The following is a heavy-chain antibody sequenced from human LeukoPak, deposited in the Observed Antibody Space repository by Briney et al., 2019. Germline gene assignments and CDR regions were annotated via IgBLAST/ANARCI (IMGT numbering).Heavy chain of an antibody. Sequence: GGSLRLSCAVSGFTVTNNYMNWVRQAPGKGLEWVSVIYISGSTYYADSVKGRFTISRDNSKNTLYLQMNSLRVEDTAVYYCVKDSHYGDPPYYLDVWGQGTTVTVSS. CDR1: GFTVTNNY. CDR2: IYISGST. CDR3: VKDSHYGDPPYYLDV. V-gene: IGHV3-66*01. J-gene: IGHJ6*02. D-gene: IGHD4-17*01.